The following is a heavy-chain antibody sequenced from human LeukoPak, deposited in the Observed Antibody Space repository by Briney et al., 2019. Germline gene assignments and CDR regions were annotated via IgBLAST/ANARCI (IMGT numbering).Heavy chain of an antibody. J-gene: IGHJ4*02. CDR3: AKAGSFALYDSSAYGDY. D-gene: IGHD3-22*01. Sequence: GGSLRLSCAASGFTFSSYAMNWVRQAPGKGLEWVSTISGSGDSTYYADSVKGRFTISRGKSKNTLYLQMHSLRAEDTAVYYCAKAGSFALYDSSAYGDYWGQGTLVTVSS. CDR2: ISGSGDST. CDR1: GFTFSSYA. V-gene: IGHV3-23*01.